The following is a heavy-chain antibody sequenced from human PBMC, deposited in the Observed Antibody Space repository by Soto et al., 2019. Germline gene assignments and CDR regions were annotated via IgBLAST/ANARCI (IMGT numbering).Heavy chain of an antibody. V-gene: IGHV3-23*01. J-gene: IGHJ4*02. Sequence: GGSLRLSCAASGFTFSSYAMSWVRQAPGKGLEWVSAISGSGGSTYYADSVKGRFTISRDNSKNTLYLQMNSLRAEDTAVYYCAKGLEKRYFDWLSQGLDYWGQGTLVTVSS. CDR3: AKGLEKRYFDWLSQGLDY. CDR2: ISGSGGST. CDR1: GFTFSSYA. D-gene: IGHD3-9*01.